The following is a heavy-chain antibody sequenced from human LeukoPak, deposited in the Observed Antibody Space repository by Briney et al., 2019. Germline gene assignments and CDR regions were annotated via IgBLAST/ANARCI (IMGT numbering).Heavy chain of an antibody. V-gene: IGHV3-7*03. CDR1: GFTFSSYW. D-gene: IGHD4-17*01. CDR3: AREVSYGDYELGY. CDR2: IKQDGSEK. J-gene: IGHJ4*02. Sequence: GGSLRLSCAASGFTFSSYWMSWVRQAPGKGLEWVANIKQDGSEKYYVDSEKGRFTISRDNAKNSLYLQMNSLRAEDTAVYYCAREVSYGDYELGYWGQGTLVTVSS.